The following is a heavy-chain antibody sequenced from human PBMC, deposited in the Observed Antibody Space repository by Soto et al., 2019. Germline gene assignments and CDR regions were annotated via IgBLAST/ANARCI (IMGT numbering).Heavy chain of an antibody. CDR2: TYHSGNP. J-gene: IGHJ6*02. CDR3: ARVFLGYCGADCYPLAV. CDR1: GDTTSTGGYT. V-gene: IGHV4-30-2*01. Sequence: SETLSLTCDVSGDTTSTGGYTWAWIRQPTGKALEWIGHTYHSGNPYYNPSLKSRVIISVDRSKNQFSLKLNSVTAADTAVYYCARVFLGYCGADCYPLAVWGQGTTVPVSS. D-gene: IGHD2-21*02.